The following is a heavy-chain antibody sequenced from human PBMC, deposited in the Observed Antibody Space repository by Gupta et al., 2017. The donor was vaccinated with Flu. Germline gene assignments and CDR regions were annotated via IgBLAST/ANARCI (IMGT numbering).Heavy chain of an antibody. CDR3: ARREGSAWYEGIDY. D-gene: IGHD6-19*01. CDR2: IWFDGKTT. Sequence: QVQLVESGGGVVPPGSSLRLSCAASGFSFSNSGIHWVRQAPGKGLEWVAVIWFDGKTTFYGDSVKGRFTITRDNSRNTVHLDMKSLRVEDTAVYFCARREGSAWYEGIDYWGQGTLLTVSS. J-gene: IGHJ4*02. V-gene: IGHV3-33*01. CDR1: GFSFSNSG.